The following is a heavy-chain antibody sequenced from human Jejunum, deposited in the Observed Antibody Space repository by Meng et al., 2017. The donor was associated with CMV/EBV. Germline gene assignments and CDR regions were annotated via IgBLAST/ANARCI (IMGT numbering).Heavy chain of an antibody. D-gene: IGHD6-13*01. V-gene: IGHV3-23*01. CDR1: GFSFQDYG. CDR3: AKDGSRSSSWQWFDS. Sequence: SGFSFQDYGMSWVRQAPGRGLEWVSGFRGVGGSTFYADSVEGRFSLSRDNSAVYLQMNSLRADDTAVYYCAKDGSRSSSWQWFDSWGQGTLVTVSS. J-gene: IGHJ5*01. CDR2: FRGVGGST.